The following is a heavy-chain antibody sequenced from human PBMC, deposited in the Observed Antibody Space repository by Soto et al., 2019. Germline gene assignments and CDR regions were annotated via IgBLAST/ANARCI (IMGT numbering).Heavy chain of an antibody. J-gene: IGHJ4*02. CDR3: AKAGLVVVVPTGDY. V-gene: IGHV3-23*01. Sequence: GGSLRLSCAASGFTFSSYAMSWVRQAPGKGLEWVSAISGSGGSTYYADSVKGRFTISRDNSKNTLYLQMNSLRAEDTAVYYCAKAGLVVVVPTGDYWGQGTLVTVSS. CDR2: ISGSGGST. CDR1: GFTFSSYA. D-gene: IGHD3-22*01.